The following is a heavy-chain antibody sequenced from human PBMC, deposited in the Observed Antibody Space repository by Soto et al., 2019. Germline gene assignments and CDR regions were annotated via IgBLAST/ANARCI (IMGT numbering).Heavy chain of an antibody. CDR1: GFTFSSYA. CDR2: ISYDGSNK. D-gene: IGHD6-25*01. CDR3: AGEAEGYYYYGMDV. J-gene: IGHJ6*02. V-gene: IGHV3-30-3*01. Sequence: GGSLRLSCAASGFTFSSYAMHWVRQAPGKGLEWVAVISYDGSNKYYADSVKGRFTISRDNSKNTLYLQMNSLRAEDTAVYYCAGEAEGYYYYGMDVWGQGTTVTVSS.